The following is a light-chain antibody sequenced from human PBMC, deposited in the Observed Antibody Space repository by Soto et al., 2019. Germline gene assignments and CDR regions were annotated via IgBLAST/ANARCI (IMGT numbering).Light chain of an antibody. V-gene: IGLV2-14*01. Sequence: QSALTQPASVSGSPGQSITISCTGTSSDVGGFNYVSWYQQHPGKAPKLMIYEVSNRPSGVSNRFSGSKSGNTASLTISGLQAEDEAGYYCSSYTSSSIDYVFGTGTKLTVL. CDR3: SSYTSSSIDYV. CDR2: EVS. J-gene: IGLJ1*01. CDR1: SSDVGGFNY.